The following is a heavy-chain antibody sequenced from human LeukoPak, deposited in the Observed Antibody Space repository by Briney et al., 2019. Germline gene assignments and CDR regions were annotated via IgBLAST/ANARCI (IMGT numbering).Heavy chain of an antibody. CDR3: AREWRDGYNHPMYYFDY. D-gene: IGHD5-24*01. V-gene: IGHV4-61*02. Sequence: SETLSLTCTVSGGSFSSGSYYWSWIRQPAGKGLEWIRRIYTSGSTNYNPSLKSRVTISVDTSKNQFSLKLSSVTAADTAVYYCAREWRDGYNHPMYYFDYWGQRTLVTVSS. CDR1: GGSFSSGSYY. J-gene: IGHJ4*02. CDR2: IYTSGST.